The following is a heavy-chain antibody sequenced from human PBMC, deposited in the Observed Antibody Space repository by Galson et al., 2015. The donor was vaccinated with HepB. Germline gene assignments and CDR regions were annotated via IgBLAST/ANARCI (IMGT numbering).Heavy chain of an antibody. CDR2: INPNSGGT. CDR1: GYTFTGYY. J-gene: IGHJ4*02. V-gene: IGHV1-2*02. CDR3: ARDYFWSGYYELDY. D-gene: IGHD3-3*01. Sequence: SVKVSCKASGYTFTGYYMHWVRQAPGQGLEWMGWINPNSGGTNYAQKFQGRVTMTRDTSISTAYMELSRLRSDDTAVYYCARDYFWSGYYELDYWGQGTLVTVSS.